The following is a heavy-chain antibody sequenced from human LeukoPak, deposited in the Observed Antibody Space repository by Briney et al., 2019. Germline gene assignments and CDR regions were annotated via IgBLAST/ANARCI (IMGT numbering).Heavy chain of an antibody. V-gene: IGHV4-59*01. Sequence: SETLSLTCTVSGCSISSYYWSWIRQPPGKGLEWIGYIYYSGSTNYNPSLKSRVTISVDTSKNQFSLKLSSVPAAARAVYSCARTYSSGWVFFDYWGQGTLVTVSS. CDR2: IYYSGST. CDR1: GCSISSYY. J-gene: IGHJ4*02. CDR3: ARTYSSGWVFFDY. D-gene: IGHD6-19*01.